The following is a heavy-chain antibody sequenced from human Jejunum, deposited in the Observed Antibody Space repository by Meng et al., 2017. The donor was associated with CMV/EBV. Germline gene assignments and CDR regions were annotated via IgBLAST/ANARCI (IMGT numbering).Heavy chain of an antibody. Sequence: AAAGFTFNNYWRPWVRQPPGRGLVWLSRIDNDGSDTIYADSVKGRFTVSRDNARNTLYLQMNNLRDEDTAVYYCARDTPHNAFDPWGQGTLVTVSS. CDR2: IDNDGSDT. CDR3: ARDTPHNAFDP. D-gene: IGHD2-15*01. J-gene: IGHJ5*02. V-gene: IGHV3-74*01. CDR1: GFTFNNYW.